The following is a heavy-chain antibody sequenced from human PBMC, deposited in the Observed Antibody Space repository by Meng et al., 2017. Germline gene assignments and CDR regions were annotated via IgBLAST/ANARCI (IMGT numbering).Heavy chain of an antibody. D-gene: IGHD2-2*01. CDR2: INPKSGDT. Sequence: ASVKVSCKPSGYNFPDYYIHWVRRAPGQGLEWMGRINPKSGDTHYAQKFQARVTMTGDTSISTAYMELSGLRSDDTAVYYCARDNSQLNTLDAIYYYYYGMDVWGQGTTVTVSS. CDR1: GYNFPDYY. V-gene: IGHV1-2*06. J-gene: IGHJ6*02. CDR3: ARDNSQLNTLDAIYYYYYGMDV.